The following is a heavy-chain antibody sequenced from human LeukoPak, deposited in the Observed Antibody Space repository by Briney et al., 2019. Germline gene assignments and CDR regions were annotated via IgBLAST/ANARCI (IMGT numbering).Heavy chain of an antibody. CDR2: IYYSGST. CDR1: GGSISSSSYY. CDR3: ARQIGYSSGWVDY. D-gene: IGHD6-19*01. J-gene: IGHJ4*02. V-gene: IGHV4-39*01. Sequence: SETPSLTCTVSGGSISSSSYYWGWIRQPPGKGLEWIGSIYYSGSTYYNPSLKSRVTISVDTSKNQFSLKLSSVTAADTAVYYCARQIGYSSGWVDYWGQGTLVTVSS.